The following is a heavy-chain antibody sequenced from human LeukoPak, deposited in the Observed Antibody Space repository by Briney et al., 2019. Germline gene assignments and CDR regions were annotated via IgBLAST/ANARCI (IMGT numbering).Heavy chain of an antibody. D-gene: IGHD3-3*01. J-gene: IGHJ4*02. Sequence: SETLSLTCTVSGGSISSSSYYWGWIRQPPGKGLEWIGSIYYSGSTYYNPSLKSRVTISVDTSKNQFSLKLSSVTAADTAVYYCARKEWVPYYFDYWGQGALVTVSS. CDR3: ARKEWVPYYFDY. V-gene: IGHV4-39*01. CDR2: IYYSGST. CDR1: GGSISSSSYY.